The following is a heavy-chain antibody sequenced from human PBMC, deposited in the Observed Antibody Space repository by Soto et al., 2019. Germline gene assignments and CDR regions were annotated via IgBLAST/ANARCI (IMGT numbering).Heavy chain of an antibody. J-gene: IGHJ4*02. CDR1: GYTFTSYA. Sequence: ASVKVSCKASGYTFTSYAMRWVRQAPGQRLEWMGWINAGNGNTKYSQKFQGRVTITRDTSASTAYMELSSLRSEDSAVYYCARAVAVTADFDYWGQGTLVTVSS. V-gene: IGHV1-3*01. CDR3: ARAVAVTADFDY. CDR2: INAGNGNT. D-gene: IGHD2-21*02.